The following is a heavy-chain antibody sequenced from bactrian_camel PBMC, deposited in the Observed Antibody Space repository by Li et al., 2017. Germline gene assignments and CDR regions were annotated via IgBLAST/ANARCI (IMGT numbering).Heavy chain of an antibody. J-gene: IGHJ6*01. CDR2: ILSRVDDTT. D-gene: IGHD4*01. Sequence: VQLVESGGGLVQPGGSLTLSCAASGFTFRTTDMSWVRQAPGKGLEWISGILSRVDDTTTYAESVKGRFTISRDNAKITLYLQMSSLKTEDTAVYYCAAETNAGEPYSDSPCFGYWGQGTQVTV. CDR1: GFTFRTTD. V-gene: IGHV3S42*01. CDR3: AAETNAGEPYSDSPCFGY.